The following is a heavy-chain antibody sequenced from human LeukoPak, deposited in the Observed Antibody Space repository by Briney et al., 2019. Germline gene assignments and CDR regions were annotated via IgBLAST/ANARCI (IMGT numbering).Heavy chain of an antibody. CDR2: IWYDGSNK. CDR1: GFTFSSYG. J-gene: IGHJ4*02. D-gene: IGHD1-14*01. V-gene: IGHV3-33*06. CDR3: AKNPYMSLTALDY. Sequence: GRSLRLSCAPSGFTFSSYGTHWVRQAPGKGLEWVALIWYDGSNKYYADSVKGRFTISRDNFNNTLYLQMNSLRVEDTAVYYCAKNPYMSLTALDYWGQGTLVTVSS.